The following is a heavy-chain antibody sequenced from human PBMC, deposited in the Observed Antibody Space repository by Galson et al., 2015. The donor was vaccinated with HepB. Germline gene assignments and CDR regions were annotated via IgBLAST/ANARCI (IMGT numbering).Heavy chain of an antibody. Sequence: SLRLSCAASGFTFSDHYMDWVRQAPGKGLEWVGRIRNNANSYTTEYAASVKGRFIISRDDSKNSLYLQMSSLNTEDTAVYYCTRVSSSWLDDFWGQGTLVTVSS. CDR2: IRNNANSYTT. J-gene: IGHJ4*02. CDR3: TRVSSSWLDDF. D-gene: IGHD5-12*01. CDR1: GFTFSDHY. V-gene: IGHV3-72*01.